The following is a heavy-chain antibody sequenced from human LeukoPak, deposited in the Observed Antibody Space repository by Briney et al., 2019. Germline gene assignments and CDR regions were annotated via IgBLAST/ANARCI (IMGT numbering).Heavy chain of an antibody. Sequence: GGSLRLSCAASGFTVSNNDMTWVRQTPGRGLGCVYILYTAGKAYYAYYVTSRFTISRDNFTMTLYLEMNSVRAEDTAVFYCARDRPGDVYSGYWGQGALVTV. CDR3: ARDRPGDVYSGY. CDR2: LYTAGKA. CDR1: GFTVSNND. V-gene: IGHV3-66*01. J-gene: IGHJ4*02. D-gene: IGHD2-21*01.